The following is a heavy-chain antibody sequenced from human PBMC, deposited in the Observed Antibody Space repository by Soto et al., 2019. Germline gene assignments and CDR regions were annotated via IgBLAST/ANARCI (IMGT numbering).Heavy chain of an antibody. V-gene: IGHV3-48*01. D-gene: IGHD3-3*01. CDR1: GFTFSSYS. Sequence: GGSLRLSCAASGFTFSSYSMNWVRQAPGKGLEWVSYISSSSSTIYYADSVKGRFTISRDNAKNSLYLQMNSLRAEDTAVYYCARDAVGPYYDFCSRNTIAYWGQGTLVP. J-gene: IGHJ4*02. CDR2: ISSSSSTI. CDR3: ARDAVGPYYDFCSRNTIAY.